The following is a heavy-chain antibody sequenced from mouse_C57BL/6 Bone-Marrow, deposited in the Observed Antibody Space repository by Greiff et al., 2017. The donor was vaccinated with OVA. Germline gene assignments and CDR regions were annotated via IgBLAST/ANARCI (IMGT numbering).Heavy chain of an antibody. J-gene: IGHJ2*01. V-gene: IGHV1-52*01. CDR3: ARRKYYDYDVNYFDY. Sequence: QVQLQQPGAELVRPGSSVKLSCKASGYTFTSYWMHWVKQRPIQGLEWIGNIDPSDSETHYNQKFKDKATLTVDKSSSTAYMQLSSLTSEDSAVYYCARRKYYDYDVNYFDYWGKGTTLTVSS. CDR1: GYTFTSYW. D-gene: IGHD2-4*01. CDR2: IDPSDSET.